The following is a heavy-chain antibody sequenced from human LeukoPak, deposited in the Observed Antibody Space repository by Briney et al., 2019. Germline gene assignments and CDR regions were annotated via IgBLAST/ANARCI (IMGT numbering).Heavy chain of an antibody. Sequence: GGSLRLSCAASGFTFDDYGMSWARQAPGKGLEWVANIKQDGSEKYYVDSVKGRFTISRDNAKNSLYLQMNGLRAEDTAVYYCAREGGYSYGPFDYWGQGTLVTVSS. CDR3: AREGGYSYGPFDY. CDR1: GFTFDDYG. D-gene: IGHD5-18*01. J-gene: IGHJ4*02. V-gene: IGHV3-7*01. CDR2: IKQDGSEK.